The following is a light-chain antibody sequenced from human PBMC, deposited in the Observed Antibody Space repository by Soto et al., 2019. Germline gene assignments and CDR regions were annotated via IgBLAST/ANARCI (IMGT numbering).Light chain of an antibody. CDR3: TSYTITSPYV. Sequence: LTQPASMSGSPGQSITISCTGTSSDIGRYNFVSWYQHHPGKAPKLIIYEATKRPSGVSYRLSGSKSGNTASLTISGLQAEDEADYYCTSYTITSPYVFGTGTKVTVL. CDR1: SSDIGRYNF. J-gene: IGLJ1*01. CDR2: EAT. V-gene: IGLV2-14*01.